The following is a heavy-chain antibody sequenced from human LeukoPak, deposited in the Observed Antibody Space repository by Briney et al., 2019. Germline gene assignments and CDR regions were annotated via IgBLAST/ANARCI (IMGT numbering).Heavy chain of an antibody. J-gene: IGHJ4*02. CDR2: IYTSGST. D-gene: IGHD3-3*01. Sequence: PSETLSLTCTVSGGSISSYYWSWIRQPAGKGLEWIGRIYTSGSTNYNPSLKSRVTMSVDTSKNQFSLRLSSVTAADTAVYYCAREDQYDFWSGYYLPYYFDYWGQGTLVTVSS. CDR3: AREDQYDFWSGYYLPYYFDY. V-gene: IGHV4-4*07. CDR1: GGSISSYY.